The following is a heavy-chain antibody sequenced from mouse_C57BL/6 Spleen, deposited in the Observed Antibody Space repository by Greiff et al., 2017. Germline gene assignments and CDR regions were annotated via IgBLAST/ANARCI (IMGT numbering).Heavy chain of an antibody. V-gene: IGHV1-74*01. D-gene: IGHD1-1*01. J-gene: IGHJ3*01. CDR2: IHPSDSDT. CDR3: ATDYGSSQFAY. Sequence: QVQLQQPGAELVKPGASVKLSCKASGYTFTSYWMHWVKQRPGQVLEWIGRIHPSDSDTNYNQKFKGKATLTVDKSSSTAYMQLSSLTSEDSAVYYCATDYGSSQFAYWGQVTLVTVSA. CDR1: GYTFTSYW.